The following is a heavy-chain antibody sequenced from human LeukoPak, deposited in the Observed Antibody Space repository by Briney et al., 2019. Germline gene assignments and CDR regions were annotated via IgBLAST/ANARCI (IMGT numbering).Heavy chain of an antibody. D-gene: IGHD6-13*01. Sequence: GGSLRLSCAASGFTFSSYSMNWVRQAPGKGLEWVSSISSSSSNIYYADSVKGRFTISRDNAKNSLYLQMNSLRAEDTAVYYCARVAFIAAAEYYFDYWGQGTLVTVSS. J-gene: IGHJ4*02. CDR2: ISSSSSNI. V-gene: IGHV3-21*01. CDR1: GFTFSSYS. CDR3: ARVAFIAAAEYYFDY.